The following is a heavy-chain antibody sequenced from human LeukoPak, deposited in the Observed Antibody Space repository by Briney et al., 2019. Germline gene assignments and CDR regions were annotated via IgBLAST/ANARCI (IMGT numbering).Heavy chain of an antibody. CDR2: IYHSGST. Sequence: PSETLSLTCTVPGYSISSGYYWGWIRPPPGKGLEWIGSIYHSGSTYYNPSLKSRVTISVDTSKNQFSLKLSSVTAADTAVYYCAKVSSGAMPEDYWGQGTLVTVSS. J-gene: IGHJ4*02. CDR1: GYSISSGYY. V-gene: IGHV4-38-2*02. D-gene: IGHD2-2*01. CDR3: AKVSSGAMPEDY.